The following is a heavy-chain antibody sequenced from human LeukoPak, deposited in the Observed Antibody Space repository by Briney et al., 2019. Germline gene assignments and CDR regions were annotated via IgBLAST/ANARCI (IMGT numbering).Heavy chain of an antibody. J-gene: IGHJ4*02. CDR1: GSSISSYY. Sequence: KPSETLSLTCTVSGSSISSYYWSWIRQPPGKGLEWIGYIYYSGSTNYNPSLKSRVTISVDTSKNQFSLKLSSVTAADTAVYYCASGYYDSSGYFPPPDYWGQGTLVTVSS. CDR2: IYYSGST. CDR3: ASGYYDSSGYFPPPDY. D-gene: IGHD3-22*01. V-gene: IGHV4-59*01.